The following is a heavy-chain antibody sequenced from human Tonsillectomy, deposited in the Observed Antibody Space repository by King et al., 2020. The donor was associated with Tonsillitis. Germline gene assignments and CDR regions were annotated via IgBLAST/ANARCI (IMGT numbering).Heavy chain of an antibody. D-gene: IGHD3-3*01. CDR3: ASPSEIFGRSSYYYAMDV. J-gene: IGHJ6*02. CDR1: GVSFRSSW. V-gene: IGHV3-74*01. Sequence: VQLVESGGALVQPGGSLRLSCAASGVSFRSSWLHWGRQAPGKGLVWVSRTNSDGSSTSYADSVKGRFTISRDNAKNTLYLQMNSLRAEDTAVYYCASPSEIFGRSSYYYAMDVWGQGTTVTVSS. CDR2: TNSDGSST.